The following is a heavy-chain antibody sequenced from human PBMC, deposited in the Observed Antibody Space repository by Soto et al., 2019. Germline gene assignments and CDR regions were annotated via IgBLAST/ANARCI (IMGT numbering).Heavy chain of an antibody. D-gene: IGHD2-15*01. CDR3: ARGGGTRYCSGGSCYVGYYYYYYGMDV. V-gene: IGHV4-34*01. CDR1: GGSFSGYY. J-gene: IGHJ6*02. Sequence: WETLSLTCAVYGGSFSGYYWSWIRQPPGKGLEWIGEINHSGSTNYNPSLKSRVTISVDTSRNQFSLKLSSVTAADTAVYYCARGGGTRYCSGGSCYVGYYYYYYGMDVWGQGTTLTVSS. CDR2: INHSGST.